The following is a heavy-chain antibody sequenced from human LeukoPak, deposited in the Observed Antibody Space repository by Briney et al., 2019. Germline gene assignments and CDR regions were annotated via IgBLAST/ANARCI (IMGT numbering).Heavy chain of an antibody. CDR3: AATYSSSLIDWFDP. J-gene: IGHJ5*02. D-gene: IGHD6-13*01. CDR2: IIPIFGTA. Sequence: GASVKVSCKASGGTFSSYAISWVRQAPGQGLEWMGGIIPIFGTANYAQKFQGRVTITADESTSTAYMELSSLRSEDTAVYYCAATYSSSLIDWFDPWGQGTLVTVSS. V-gene: IGHV1-69*13. CDR1: GGTFSSYA.